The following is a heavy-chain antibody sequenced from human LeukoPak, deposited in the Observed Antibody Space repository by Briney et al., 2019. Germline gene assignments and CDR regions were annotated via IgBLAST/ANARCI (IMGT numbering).Heavy chain of an antibody. Sequence: SETLSLTCTVSGGSISSHYWSWIRQPPGKGLEWIGYIYYSWSTTYTPSLKSRVTTSRDTSKNQFSLKLSSVTAADTAVYYCARLGDIVLVPAAFDIWGQGTMVTVSS. J-gene: IGHJ3*02. V-gene: IGHV4-59*11. D-gene: IGHD2-2*01. CDR3: ARLGDIVLVPAAFDI. CDR1: GGSISSHY. CDR2: IYYSWST.